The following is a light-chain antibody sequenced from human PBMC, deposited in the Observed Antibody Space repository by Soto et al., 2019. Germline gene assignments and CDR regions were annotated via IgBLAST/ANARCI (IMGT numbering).Light chain of an antibody. Sequence: IQLTQSPSSLSASVGDRVTITCRASQGISSFLAWYQQKPGKAPKLLLYGASTMKRGVPSRFSGSGSGTDFTLTIGSLQTEEFANLYCRQLNSFPITFGPGTKVAIK. CDR3: RQLNSFPIT. CDR1: QGISSF. J-gene: IGKJ3*01. CDR2: GAS. V-gene: IGKV1-9*01.